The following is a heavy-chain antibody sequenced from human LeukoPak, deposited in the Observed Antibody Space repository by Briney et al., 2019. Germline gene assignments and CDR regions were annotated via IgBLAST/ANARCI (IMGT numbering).Heavy chain of an antibody. D-gene: IGHD6-13*01. CDR3: ARVAAAAGGGGWFDP. J-gene: IGHJ5*02. CDR1: GYTFTSYG. V-gene: IGHV1-18*01. CDR2: ISAYNGNT. Sequence: SVKVSCKASGYTFTSYGISWVRQAPGQGLEWMGWISAYNGNTNYAQKLQGRVTMTTDTSTSTAYMELRSLRSDDTAVYYCARVAAAAGGGGWFDPWGQGTLVTVSS.